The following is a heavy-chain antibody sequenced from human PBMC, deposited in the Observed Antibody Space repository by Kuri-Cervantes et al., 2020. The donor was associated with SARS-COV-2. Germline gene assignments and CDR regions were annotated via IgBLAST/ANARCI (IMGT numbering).Heavy chain of an antibody. J-gene: IGHJ5*02. D-gene: IGHD2-15*01. Sequence: SVKVSCKAPGGTFSRYAFNWARQAPGQGLEWMGGISPFLGTATYAQKFQGRVTMTEDTSTDTAYMELSSLRSEDTAVYYCATAPAVVAANWFDPWGQGTLVTVSS. CDR2: ISPFLGTA. V-gene: IGHV1-69*10. CDR1: GGTFSRYA. CDR3: ATAPAVVAANWFDP.